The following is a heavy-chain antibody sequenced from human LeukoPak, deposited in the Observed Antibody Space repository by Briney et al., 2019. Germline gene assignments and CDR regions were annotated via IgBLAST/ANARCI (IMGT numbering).Heavy chain of an antibody. Sequence: ASVKVSCTASGYTFTSYGISWVRQAPGQGLEWMGWISAYNGNTNYAQKLQGRVTMTTDTSTGTAYMELRSLRSDDTAVYYCARERGPRFGELFIRDLEAYYFDYWGQGTLVTVSS. CDR1: GYTFTSYG. V-gene: IGHV1-18*01. CDR2: ISAYNGNT. CDR3: ARERGPRFGELFIRDLEAYYFDY. D-gene: IGHD3-10*02. J-gene: IGHJ4*02.